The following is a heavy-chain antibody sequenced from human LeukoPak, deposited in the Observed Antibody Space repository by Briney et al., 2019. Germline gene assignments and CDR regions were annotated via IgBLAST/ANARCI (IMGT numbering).Heavy chain of an antibody. CDR2: INQSGRT. Sequence: SETLSLTCAVSGGSISRSDWWSWVRQPPGKGLEWIGEINQSGRTNYNPSLKSRVTISLDKSKNRFSLKLSSVTAADTAVYYCARGNDFWSGYQHYYYYYMDVWGKGTTVTVSS. J-gene: IGHJ6*03. D-gene: IGHD3-3*01. CDR3: ARGNDFWSGYQHYYYYYMDV. CDR1: GGSISRSDW. V-gene: IGHV4-4*02.